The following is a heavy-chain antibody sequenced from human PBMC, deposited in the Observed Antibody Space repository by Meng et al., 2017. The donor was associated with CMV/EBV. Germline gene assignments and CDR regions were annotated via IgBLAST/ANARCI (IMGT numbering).Heavy chain of an antibody. CDR3: ARATGDAFDI. J-gene: IGHJ3*02. Sequence: GESLKISCAASGFTFSSSAMGWVRQAPGKGLEWVSAIRGSGGSTYYADSVKGRFTISRENAKNSLYLQMNSLRAGDTAVYYCARATGDAFDIWGQGTMVTVSS. CDR1: GFTFSSSA. D-gene: IGHD2-8*02. V-gene: IGHV3-23*01. CDR2: IRGSGGST.